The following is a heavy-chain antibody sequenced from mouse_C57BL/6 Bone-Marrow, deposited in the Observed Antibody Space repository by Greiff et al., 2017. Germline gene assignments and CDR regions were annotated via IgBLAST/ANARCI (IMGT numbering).Heavy chain of an antibody. CDR3: AKFYGSSYGDY. CDR2: IDHSGGYT. D-gene: IGHD1-1*01. CDR1: GYTFTSYW. J-gene: IGHJ2*01. V-gene: IGHV1-50*01. Sequence: QVQRQQSGAELVKPGASVKLSCKASGYTFTSYWMQWVNQRPGQGLEWIGEIDHSGGYTNYTEKVKGKTTLTVDTSSSTAYMQLSSLKSEDSAVYYCAKFYGSSYGDYWGQGTTLTVSS.